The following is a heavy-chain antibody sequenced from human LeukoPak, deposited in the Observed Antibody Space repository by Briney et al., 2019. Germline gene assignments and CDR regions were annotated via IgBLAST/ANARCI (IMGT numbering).Heavy chain of an antibody. CDR1: GFTFSSYS. CDR3: ARVDYDFWSGYYTGIDY. Sequence: PGGSLRLSCAASGFTFSSYSMTWVRQAPGKGLEWVSSISSSSSYIYYADSVKGRFTISRDNAKNSLYLQMNSLRAEDTAVYYCARVDYDFWSGYYTGIDYWGQGTLVTVSS. CDR2: ISSSSSYI. D-gene: IGHD3-3*01. J-gene: IGHJ4*02. V-gene: IGHV3-21*01.